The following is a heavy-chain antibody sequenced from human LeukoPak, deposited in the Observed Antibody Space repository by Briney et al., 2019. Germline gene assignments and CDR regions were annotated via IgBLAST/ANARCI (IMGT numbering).Heavy chain of an antibody. CDR3: ARDGNSYGYDY. J-gene: IGHJ4*02. Sequence: GGSLTLSCAASGFTFSSYWMSWVRQAPGKGLEWMANINQDGSEKYYVDSVKGRFTLSRDNAKNSLYLQMNSLRAEDTAVYYCARDGNSYGYDYWGQGTLVTVSS. CDR2: INQDGSEK. D-gene: IGHD5-18*01. CDR1: GFTFSSYW. V-gene: IGHV3-7*01.